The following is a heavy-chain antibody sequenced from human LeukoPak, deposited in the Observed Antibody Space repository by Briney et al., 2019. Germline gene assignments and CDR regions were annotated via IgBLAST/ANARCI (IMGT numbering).Heavy chain of an antibody. Sequence: GGSLRLSCAASGFTFSSYSMNWVRQAPGKGLEWVSSISSSSSYIYYADSVKGRFTISRDNSKDTLWLQMNSLRAEDTAVYYCAKDRYSYGYSWFDPWGQGTLVTVSS. CDR1: GFTFSSYS. CDR3: AKDRYSYGYSWFDP. D-gene: IGHD5-18*01. CDR2: ISSSSSYI. V-gene: IGHV3-21*04. J-gene: IGHJ5*02.